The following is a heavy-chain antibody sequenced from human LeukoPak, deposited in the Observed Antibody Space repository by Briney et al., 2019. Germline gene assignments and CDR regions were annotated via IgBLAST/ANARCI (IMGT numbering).Heavy chain of an antibody. J-gene: IGHJ4*02. CDR2: ISAYNGNT. CDR1: GYTFTSYG. V-gene: IGHV1-18*01. D-gene: IGHD5-18*01. CDR3: ARVRGLWDTMLNY. Sequence: GASVKVSCKASGYTFTSYGISWVRQAPGQGLEWMGWISAYNGNTNYAQKFQGRVTMTTDTSTNTAYMELSSLRSEDTAVYYCARVRGLWDTMLNYWGQGTLVTVSS.